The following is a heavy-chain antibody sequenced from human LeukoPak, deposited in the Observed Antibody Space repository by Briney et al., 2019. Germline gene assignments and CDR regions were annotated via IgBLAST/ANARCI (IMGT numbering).Heavy chain of an antibody. CDR3: ASARVGDGYYYYYMDV. CDR1: GGSITSGSYY. D-gene: IGHD3-16*01. V-gene: IGHV4-61*02. CDR2: IYSSGST. J-gene: IGHJ6*03. Sequence: SETLSLTCTVSGGSITSGSYYWSWIRQPAGKGLEWIGRIYSSGSTNYNPSLKSRVTISLDTSKNQFSLKLSSVTAADTAVYYCASARVGDGYYYYYMDVWGKGTTVTVSS.